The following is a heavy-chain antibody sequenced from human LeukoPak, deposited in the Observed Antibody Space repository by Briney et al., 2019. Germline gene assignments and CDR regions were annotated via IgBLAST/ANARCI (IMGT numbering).Heavy chain of an antibody. CDR1: GFTFSSYS. V-gene: IGHV3-21*04. CDR2: ISGSSSYI. Sequence: PGGSLRLSCAASGFTFSSYSMNWVRQAPGKGLEWVSSISGSSSYIYYADSVKGRFTISRDNAKNSLYLQMNSLRAEDTAVYYCAREMATTIIGRGPFDYWGQGTLVTVSS. D-gene: IGHD5-24*01. J-gene: IGHJ4*02. CDR3: AREMATTIIGRGPFDY.